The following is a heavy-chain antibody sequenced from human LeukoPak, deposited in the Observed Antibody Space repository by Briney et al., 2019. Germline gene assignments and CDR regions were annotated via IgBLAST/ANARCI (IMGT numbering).Heavy chain of an antibody. D-gene: IGHD3-9*01. CDR1: GYTFTDYY. Sequence: ASVKVSCKASGYTFTDYYMHWVRQAPGQGLEWMGWINPNRDGTNYAQKFQGRVTMTRDTSTSTVYMELSSLRSEDTAVYYCASSDYDILTGYHYWGQGTLVTVSS. CDR2: INPNRDGT. V-gene: IGHV1-2*02. J-gene: IGHJ4*02. CDR3: ASSDYDILTGYHY.